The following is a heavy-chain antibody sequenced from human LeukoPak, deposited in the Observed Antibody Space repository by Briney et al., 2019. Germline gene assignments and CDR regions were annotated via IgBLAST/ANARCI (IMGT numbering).Heavy chain of an antibody. CDR2: ISSSGSTI. CDR3: ASFCSSTSCPDY. V-gene: IGHV3-11*04. CDR1: GFTFSDYY. J-gene: IGHJ4*02. D-gene: IGHD2-2*01. Sequence: GGSLRLSCAASGFTFSDYYMSWIRQAPGKGLEWVSYISSSGSTIYYADSVKGRFTISRDNAKNSLYLQMNSLRAEDTAVYYCASFCSSTSCPDYWGQGTLVTVSS.